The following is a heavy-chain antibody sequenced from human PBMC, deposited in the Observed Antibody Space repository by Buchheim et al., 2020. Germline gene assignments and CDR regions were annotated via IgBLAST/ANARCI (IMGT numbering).Heavy chain of an antibody. CDR2: IYYSGCT. CDR1: DYSIDSASY. CDR3: ARVLGATWATRAFDY. V-gene: IGHV4-38-2*02. D-gene: IGHD1-26*01. Sequence: QVQLQESGPGLVKFSETLSLTCTVSDYSIDSASYWAWIRQPPGKGLQWVGTIYYSGCTYYNPSLKSRVTVHFGRSNHQLSLKLSSVTAADTAVYFCARVLGATWATRAFDYWGQGTL. J-gene: IGHJ4*02.